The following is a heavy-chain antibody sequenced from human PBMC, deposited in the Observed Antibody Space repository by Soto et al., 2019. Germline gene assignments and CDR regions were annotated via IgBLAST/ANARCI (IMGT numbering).Heavy chain of an antibody. CDR2: ISSSSSYI. Sequence: GGSLRLSCAASGFTFSSYSMNWVRQAPGKGLEWVSSISSSSSYIYYADSVKGRFTISRDNAKNSLYLQMNSLRAEDTAVYYCARDSSAYYSHFDYWGQGTLVTVSS. V-gene: IGHV3-21*01. J-gene: IGHJ4*02. CDR3: ARDSSAYYSHFDY. CDR1: GFTFSSYS. D-gene: IGHD3-22*01.